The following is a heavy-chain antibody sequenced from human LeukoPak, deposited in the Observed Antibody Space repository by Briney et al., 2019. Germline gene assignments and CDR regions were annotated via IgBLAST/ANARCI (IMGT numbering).Heavy chain of an antibody. D-gene: IGHD2-2*01. CDR2: IKQDGSEK. CDR1: GFTFSSYW. Sequence: GGSLRLSCAASGFTFSSYWMSWVRQAPGKGLEWVANIKQDGSEKNYVDSVKGRFTISRDNAKNSLYLQVNSLRVDDTALYYCARETDSTLFDYWGQGTLVTVSS. CDR3: ARETDSTLFDY. J-gene: IGHJ4*02. V-gene: IGHV3-7*01.